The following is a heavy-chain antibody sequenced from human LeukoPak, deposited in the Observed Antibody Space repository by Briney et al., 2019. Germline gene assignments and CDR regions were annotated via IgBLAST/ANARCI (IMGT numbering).Heavy chain of an antibody. V-gene: IGHV1-18*03. CDR3: ARGYNWNAGWFDP. CDR2: ISAYNGNT. J-gene: IGHJ5*02. CDR1: SYTFTNYA. Sequence: ASVKVSCKASSYTFTNYAFTWVRQAPGQGLEWMGWISAYNGNTKYSQEFQGRVTITRDTSASTAYMELSSLRSEDMAVYYCARGYNWNAGWFDPWGQGTLVTVSS. D-gene: IGHD1-1*01.